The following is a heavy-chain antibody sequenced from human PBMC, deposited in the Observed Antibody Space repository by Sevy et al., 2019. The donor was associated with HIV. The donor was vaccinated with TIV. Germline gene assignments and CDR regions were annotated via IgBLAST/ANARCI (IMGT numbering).Heavy chain of an antibody. CDR3: AKELNPALESMIEVIFRSLKGFDV. CDR2: ISGIGSST. D-gene: IGHD3-22*01. J-gene: IGHJ3*01. Sequence: GGSLRLSCAASGFTFNTHAMNWVRQAPGKGLEWVSVISGIGSSTYYADSVKGGFTISRDNSKNTLYLKMNSLRADDTAVYYCAKELNPALESMIEVIFRSLKGFDVWGQGTMVTVSS. CDR1: GFTFNTHA. V-gene: IGHV3-23*01.